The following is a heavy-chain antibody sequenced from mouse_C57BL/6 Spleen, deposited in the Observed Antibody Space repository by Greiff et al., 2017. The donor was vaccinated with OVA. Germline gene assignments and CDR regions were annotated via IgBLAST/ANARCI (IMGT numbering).Heavy chain of an antibody. CDR2: IYTGDGDT. J-gene: IGHJ2*01. CDR3: ARMGLNWDPY. CDR1: GYAFSSYW. Sequence: QVQLKESGAELVKPGASVKISCKASGYAFSSYWMNWVKQRPGKGLEWIGQIYTGDGDTNYNGKCKGKATLTADKSSSTAYMQLSSLTSEDSAVYFCARMGLNWDPYWGQGTTLTVSS. V-gene: IGHV1-80*01. D-gene: IGHD4-1*01.